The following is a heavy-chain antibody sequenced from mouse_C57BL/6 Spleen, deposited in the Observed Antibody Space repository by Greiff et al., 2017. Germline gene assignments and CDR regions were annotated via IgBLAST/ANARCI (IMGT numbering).Heavy chain of an antibody. J-gene: IGHJ2*01. CDR2: ISDGGSYT. D-gene: IGHD2-5*01. Sequence: EVQGVESGGGLVKPGGSLKLSCAASGFTFSSYAMSWVRQTPEKRLEWVATISDGGSYTYYPDNVKGRFTISRDNAKNNLYLQMSHLKSEDTAMYYCAREGGYSKKYYFDYWGQGTTLTVSS. CDR3: AREGGYSKKYYFDY. V-gene: IGHV5-4*01. CDR1: GFTFSSYA.